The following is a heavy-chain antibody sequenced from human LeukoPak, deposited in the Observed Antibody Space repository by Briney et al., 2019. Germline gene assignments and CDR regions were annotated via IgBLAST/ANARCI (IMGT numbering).Heavy chain of an antibody. CDR2: INPNSSGT. D-gene: IGHD3-22*01. J-gene: IGHJ4*02. Sequence: GASVKVSCKASGYTFTGNYIHWVRQAPGQGLEWMGWINPNSSGTNFAQKFQGRVTMTRDTSINTAYMELSSLRSDDTAVYYCARRYYESSGYNCWGQGTLVTVSS. CDR1: GYTFTGNY. V-gene: IGHV1-2*02. CDR3: ARRYYESSGYNC.